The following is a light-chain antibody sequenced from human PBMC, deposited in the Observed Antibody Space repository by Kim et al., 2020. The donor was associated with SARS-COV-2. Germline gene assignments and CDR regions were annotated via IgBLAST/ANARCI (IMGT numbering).Light chain of an antibody. J-gene: IGKJ4*01. Sequence: DIQMTQSPSSLSASVGDRVTITCRASQDISHYLAWFQQQPGKAPKSLIHAASVLQSGVPSKFSGSGSGTDFTLTIGSLQPEDFATYYCQQYYSYPQTFGGGTKVDIK. CDR3: QQYYSYPQT. CDR2: AAS. V-gene: IGKV1-16*02. CDR1: QDISHY.